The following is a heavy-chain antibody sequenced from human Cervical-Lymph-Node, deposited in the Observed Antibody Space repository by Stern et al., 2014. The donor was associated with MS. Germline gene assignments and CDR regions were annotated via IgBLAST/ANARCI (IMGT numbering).Heavy chain of an antibody. CDR1: GGTFSKFP. Sequence: QVQLVQSGAEVTKPGSSVKVSCKASGGTFSKFPSSWVRQAPGKGLEWMGGIFPAFATPTSAQEFRGRVTIPADVSTSTVYMELSSLRSDDTAVYYCALSSETSDRWYSLGYDLWGQGTLVTVSS. CDR2: IFPAFATP. CDR3: ALSSETSDRWYSLGYDL. V-gene: IGHV1-69*01. D-gene: IGHD6-13*01. J-gene: IGHJ5*02.